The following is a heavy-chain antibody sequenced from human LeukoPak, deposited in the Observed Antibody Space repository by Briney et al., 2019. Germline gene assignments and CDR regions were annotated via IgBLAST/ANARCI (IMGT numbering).Heavy chain of an antibody. V-gene: IGHV4-30-4*07. CDR2: IYSSGST. J-gene: IGHJ4*02. CDR1: GASISSDGYS. CDR3: ARRYGSGWYKN. D-gene: IGHD6-19*01. Sequence: PSQTLSLTCAVSGASISSDGYSWSWIRQPPGKGLECIGYIYSSGSTYYNPSLKSRVTISVDTSKNQFSLKLSSVTAADTAVYYCARRYGSGWYKNWGQGTLVTVSS.